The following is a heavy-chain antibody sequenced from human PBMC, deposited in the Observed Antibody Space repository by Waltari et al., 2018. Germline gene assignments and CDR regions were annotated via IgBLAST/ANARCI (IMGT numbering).Heavy chain of an antibody. CDR1: GGTVSGYY. J-gene: IGHJ1*01. CDR2: INQMGDV. Sequence: QVQLQQWGAGLLKPSETLSLTCGLYGGTVSGYYWSWIRQPPGKGLEWLGEINQMGDVEYNPSRRGRASMSVDTSKNQVSLELTSVTAADTAKYFCARYTSSWSKYIQYWGQGSLVIVSS. D-gene: IGHD6-13*01. CDR3: ARYTSSWSKYIQY. V-gene: IGHV4-34*01.